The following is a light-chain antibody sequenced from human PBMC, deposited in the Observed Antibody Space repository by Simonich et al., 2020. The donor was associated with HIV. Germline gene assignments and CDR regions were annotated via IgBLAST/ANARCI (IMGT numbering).Light chain of an antibody. CDR3: CSYAGSRTWV. V-gene: IGLV2-23*01. J-gene: IGLJ3*02. CDR2: EGS. Sequence: QSALTQPPSVSGSPGQSITISCTGTSSDVGGYNFVSWYQQHPGKAPKLMIYEGSKWPSGVSNRFSGSKSGNTASLTISGLQAEDEADYYCCSYAGSRTWVFGGGTKLTVL. CDR1: SSDVGGYNF.